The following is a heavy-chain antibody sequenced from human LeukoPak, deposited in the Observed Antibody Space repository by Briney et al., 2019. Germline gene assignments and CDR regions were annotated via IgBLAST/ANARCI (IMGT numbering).Heavy chain of an antibody. V-gene: IGHV3-7*01. J-gene: IGHJ6*03. CDR3: ARETGIAAAGTPFPYYYYYMDV. CDR1: GFTFSSYW. D-gene: IGHD6-13*01. Sequence: GGSLRLSCAASGFTFSSYWMSWARQAPGKGLEGVTNIKQDGSEKYYVDSVKGRFTISRDNAKNSLYLQMNSLRAEDTAVYYCARETGIAAAGTPFPYYYYYMDVWGKGTTVTVSS. CDR2: IKQDGSEK.